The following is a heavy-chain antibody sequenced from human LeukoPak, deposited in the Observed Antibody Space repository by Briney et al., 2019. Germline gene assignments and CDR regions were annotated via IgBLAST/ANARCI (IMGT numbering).Heavy chain of an antibody. CDR3: ARGLGGYTSSQAY. J-gene: IGHJ4*02. CDR1: GFTFSSYD. CDR2: IGTASDT. D-gene: IGHD6-13*01. V-gene: IGHV3-13*01. Sequence: PGGSLRLSCAASGFTFSSYDMHWVRQATGKGLEWVSAIGTASDTYYPGSVKGRFTISRENAKNSLYLQMNSLRAGDTAVYYCARGLGGYTSSQAYWGQGTLVTVSS.